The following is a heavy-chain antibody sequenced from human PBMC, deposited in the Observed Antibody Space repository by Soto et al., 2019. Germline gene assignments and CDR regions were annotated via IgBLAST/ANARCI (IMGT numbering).Heavy chain of an antibody. D-gene: IGHD1-26*01. V-gene: IGHV1-18*04. J-gene: IGHJ4*02. CDR3: AGERQWEPLLY. CDR2: VSAYNRNS. CDR1: GYTFTNYG. Sequence: QVQLVQSGGEVKKPGASVRLSCKTSGYTFTNYGLTWVRQAPGQGLEWIGWVSAYNRNSNYAQKFEDRVTMTTDTSTKTAYLELRSLRSDHTAVYYCAGERQWEPLLYWGEGTLLTLSP.